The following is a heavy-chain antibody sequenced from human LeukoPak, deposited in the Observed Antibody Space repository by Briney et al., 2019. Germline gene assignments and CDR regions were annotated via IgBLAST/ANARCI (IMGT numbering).Heavy chain of an antibody. CDR2: INQGGSDK. V-gene: IGHV3-7*01. CDR1: GFTFSGHW. D-gene: IGHD1-14*01. Sequence: QPGGFLRLSCAASGFTFSGHWMSWVRQAPGKGLEWVANINQGGSDKCYVDSVKGRFTISRDNANNLLYLQMNSLRGEDTAVYYCTRDRSRAEDDWGQGTLVTVSS. J-gene: IGHJ4*02. CDR3: TRDRSRAEDD.